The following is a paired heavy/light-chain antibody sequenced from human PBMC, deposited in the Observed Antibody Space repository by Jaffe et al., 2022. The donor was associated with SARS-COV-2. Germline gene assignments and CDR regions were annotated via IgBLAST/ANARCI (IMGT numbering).Light chain of an antibody. CDR3: QQYHASPT. CDR1: QSISCSSNNRNC. J-gene: IGKJ2*01. V-gene: IGKV4-1*01. CDR2: WAS. Sequence: DIMMTQSPDSLAVSLGERATINCKSSQSISCSSNNRNCLAWYQQKAGQPPKLIIYWASTRESGVPDRFSGSGSETDFTLTISGLQAEDVAVYFCQQYHASPTFGQGSKLEIK.
Heavy chain of an antibody. CDR2: FSSDGGTT. J-gene: IGHJ4*02. Sequence: EVQLVESGGGLAQPGGSLRLSCVASGFTFSSYAMTWVRQAPGKGLEWVSTFSSDGGTTYYADSVRGRFTTSRDNSKNTLFLQMTSLRADDTAVYYCAKDRGLGPAGTLFDKWGQGTLVTVSS. D-gene: IGHD6-19*01. V-gene: IGHV3-23*04. CDR3: AKDRGLGPAGTLFDK. CDR1: GFTFSSYA.